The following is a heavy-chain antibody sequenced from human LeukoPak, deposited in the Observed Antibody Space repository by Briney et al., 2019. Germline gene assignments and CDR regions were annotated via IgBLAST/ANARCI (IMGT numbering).Heavy chain of an antibody. CDR2: ISSNGGST. J-gene: IGHJ4*02. CDR1: GFTFSSYA. CDR3: ARDVFTRGPAWRGTAFDY. V-gene: IGHV3-64*01. D-gene: IGHD3-10*01. Sequence: GGSLRLSCAASGFTFSSYAMHWVRQAPGKGLEYVSAISSNGGSTYYANSVKGRFTISRDNSKNTLYLQMGSLRAGDMAVYYCARDVFTRGPAWRGTAFDYWGQGTLVTVSS.